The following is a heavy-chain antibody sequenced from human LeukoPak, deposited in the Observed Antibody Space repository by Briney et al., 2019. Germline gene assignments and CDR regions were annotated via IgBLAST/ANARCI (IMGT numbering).Heavy chain of an antibody. V-gene: IGHV1-2*02. J-gene: IGHJ4*02. Sequence: PGASVMDSCKAPAYSCTDYYMQRVRQAPGQGLEWMGWINPDSGGTNYAQKFQGRVTMARDTSISTVYMELSRLRSDDTAVYYCARDGKDIAVRLFDYWGQGTLVTVSS. CDR1: AYSCTDYY. CDR2: INPDSGGT. CDR3: ARDGKDIAVRLFDY. D-gene: IGHD6-6*01.